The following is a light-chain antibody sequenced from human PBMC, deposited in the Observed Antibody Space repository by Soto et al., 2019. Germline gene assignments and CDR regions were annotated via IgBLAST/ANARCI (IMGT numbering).Light chain of an antibody. J-gene: IGLJ3*02. CDR1: SSNIGSNT. CDR3: AAWDDSLNGWV. Sequence: QSVLTQPPSASGTPGQRVTISCSGSSSNIGSNTVHWYQQLPGTAPKLLIYSNDQRPSGVPARFSGSKSGTSASLAIIGLQSEDEDDYYCAAWDDSLNGWVFGGGTKLTVL. V-gene: IGLV1-44*01. CDR2: SND.